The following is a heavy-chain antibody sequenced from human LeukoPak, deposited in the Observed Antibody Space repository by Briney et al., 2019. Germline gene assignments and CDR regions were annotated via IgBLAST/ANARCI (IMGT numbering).Heavy chain of an antibody. Sequence: PSETLSLTCTVSGGSIISNYWSWIRQSAGTGLEWIGRIYGSGITDYNPSLKSRVTMSLDTSRRQFSLRLTSVTAADTAVYYCARLKFYDSTGYSPGYYMDVWGKGTTVSVFS. D-gene: IGHD3-22*01. CDR1: GGSIISNY. CDR3: ARLKFYDSTGYSPGYYMDV. J-gene: IGHJ6*03. V-gene: IGHV4-4*07. CDR2: IYGSGIT.